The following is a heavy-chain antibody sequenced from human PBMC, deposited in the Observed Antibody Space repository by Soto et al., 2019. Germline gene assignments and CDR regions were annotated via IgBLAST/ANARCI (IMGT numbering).Heavy chain of an antibody. CDR3: AKDLIAKNAVWEPFDM. Sequence: EVQLLESGGGLVQPGGSLRLSCVGSGFSFSDYAMSWVRQAPGKGLQWVSGLVGSGADKNYADSVRGRFTVSRDNSMSTLYLQMSSLREEDTAVYYCAKDLIAKNAVWEPFDMWGRGTKVTVSS. D-gene: IGHD1-26*01. CDR2: LVGSGADK. CDR1: GFSFSDYA. V-gene: IGHV3-23*01. J-gene: IGHJ3*02.